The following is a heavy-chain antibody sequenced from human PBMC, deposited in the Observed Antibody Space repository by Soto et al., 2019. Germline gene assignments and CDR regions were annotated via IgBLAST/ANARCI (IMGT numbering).Heavy chain of an antibody. CDR2: INSDGSST. J-gene: IGHJ6*02. Sequence: GGSLRLSCAASGVTFSSYWMHWVRQAPGKGVVWVSRINSDGSSTSYADSVKGRFTISRDNAKNTLYLQMNSLRAEDTAVYYCARLPSGSYSPLLIPEVDYGMYVWGQGTTVTVSS. V-gene: IGHV3-74*01. D-gene: IGHD3-10*01. CDR3: ARLPSGSYSPLLIPEVDYGMYV. CDR1: GVTFSSYW.